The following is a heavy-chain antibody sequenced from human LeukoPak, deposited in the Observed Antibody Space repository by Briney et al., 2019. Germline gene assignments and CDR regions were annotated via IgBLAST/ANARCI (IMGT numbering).Heavy chain of an antibody. CDR1: RITLRNYA. CDR2: INNSDDDGST. D-gene: IGHD6-13*01. V-gene: IGHV3-23*01. CDR3: ATGGLSSLFSDY. Sequence: PGGSLRLSCAASRITLRNYAMIWVRQAPGKGLEWVSIINNSDDDGSTNYADFVQGRFTISRDDSKDSLYLQMNSLRVGDMVVYYCATGGLSSLFSDYWGQGTLVSVS. J-gene: IGHJ4*02.